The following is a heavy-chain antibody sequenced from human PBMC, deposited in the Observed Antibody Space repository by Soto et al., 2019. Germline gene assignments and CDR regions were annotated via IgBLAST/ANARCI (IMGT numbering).Heavy chain of an antibody. J-gene: IGHJ5*02. CDR1: GFTFRSFT. Sequence: GGSLRVSCAASGFTFRSFTMNWVRQAPGKGLEWVSTISSNSAYIYYTDARRGRFTISRDNAKNSLHLQMNSLRAEDTAVYYCTRDASRDSSARGWFDPWGLVTLVTVSS. V-gene: IGHV3-21*01. D-gene: IGHD6-13*01. CDR3: TRDASRDSSARGWFDP. CDR2: ISSNSAYI.